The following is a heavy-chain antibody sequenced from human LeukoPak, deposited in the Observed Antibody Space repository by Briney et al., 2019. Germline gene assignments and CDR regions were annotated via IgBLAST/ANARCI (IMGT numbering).Heavy chain of an antibody. V-gene: IGHV1-2*02. CDR2: INPNSGGT. Sequence: ASVKVSCKASGYTFTGYYMHWVRQAPGQGLEWMGWINPNSGGTNYAQKFQGRVTMTRDTSISTAYMELSRLRSDDTAVYYCARTLGVINAFDIWGQGTMVTVSS. CDR1: GYTFTGYY. J-gene: IGHJ3*02. D-gene: IGHD3-22*01. CDR3: ARTLGVINAFDI.